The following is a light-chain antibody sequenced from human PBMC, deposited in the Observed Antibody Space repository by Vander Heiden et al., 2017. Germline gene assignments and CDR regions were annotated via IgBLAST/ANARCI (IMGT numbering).Light chain of an antibody. V-gene: IGLV1-40*01. CDR1: SSNTGTGFD. J-gene: IGLJ1*01. Sequence: QSVLTQPPSVSGAPGQRVNISRTGGSSNTGTGFDVHWYHLLPGTAPQLHIECKTNRPSGVADRFSGSKSGASASLAIAGLQAEDEADDDCHFYDSSLTGAVFGTGTKVTVL. CDR2: CKT. CDR3: HFYDSSLTGAV.